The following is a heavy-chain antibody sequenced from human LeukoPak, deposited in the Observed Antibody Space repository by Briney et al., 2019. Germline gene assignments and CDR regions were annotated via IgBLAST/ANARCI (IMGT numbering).Heavy chain of an antibody. D-gene: IGHD3-10*01. J-gene: IGHJ6*02. Sequence: SQTLSLTCTVSGGSINTDGSYWSWIRQHPGRGLEWIGYKSYRGSTYYNPSLKSRVTISGDTSKNQFSLKLSSVTAADTAVYYCARHQVAGELSIQDPHAQIGYYYYGMDVWGQGTTVTVSS. CDR1: GGSINTDGSY. CDR3: ARHQVAGELSIQDPHAQIGYYYYGMDV. V-gene: IGHV4-31*03. CDR2: KSYRGST.